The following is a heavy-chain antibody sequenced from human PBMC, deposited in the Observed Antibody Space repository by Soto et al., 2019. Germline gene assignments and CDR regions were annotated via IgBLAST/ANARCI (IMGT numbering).Heavy chain of an antibody. Sequence: PGGSLRLSCAASGFTFSNYEMNWVRQTPGKGLEWVSYISYTGSTIYYADSVRGRFTISRDNSKNSLYLQMNSPRAEDTAVYYCARGLRIYYDRSGLHYWGQGTLVTVSS. J-gene: IGHJ4*02. V-gene: IGHV3-48*03. CDR1: GFTFSNYE. CDR2: ISYTGSTI. CDR3: ARGLRIYYDRSGLHY. D-gene: IGHD3-22*01.